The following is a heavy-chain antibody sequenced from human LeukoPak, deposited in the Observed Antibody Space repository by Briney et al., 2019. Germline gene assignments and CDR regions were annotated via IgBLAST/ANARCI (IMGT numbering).Heavy chain of an antibody. V-gene: IGHV3-21*01. J-gene: IGHJ6*03. D-gene: IGHD5-18*01. Sequence: GGSLRLSCAASGFTFSSYSMNWVRQAPGKGLEWVSSISSSSSYIYYADSVKGRFTISRDNAKNSLYLQMNSLRAEDTAVYYCARDQLQLWDYYYYMDVWGKGTTVTVSS. CDR1: GFTFSSYS. CDR2: ISSSSSYI. CDR3: ARDQLQLWDYYYYMDV.